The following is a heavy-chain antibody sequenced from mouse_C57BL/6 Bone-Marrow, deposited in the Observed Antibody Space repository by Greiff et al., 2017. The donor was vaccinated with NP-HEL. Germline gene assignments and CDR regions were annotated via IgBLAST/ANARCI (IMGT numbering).Heavy chain of an antibody. CDR2: ISSGSSTI. D-gene: IGHD1-1*01. V-gene: IGHV5-17*01. Sequence: DVMLVESGGGLVKPGGSLKLSCAASGFTFSDYGMHWVRQAPEKGLEWVAYISSGSSTIYYADTVKGRFTISRDNAKNTLFLQMTSLRSEDTAMYFCATIYYYGSSYDYWGQGTTLTVSS. CDR3: ATIYYYGSSYDY. J-gene: IGHJ2*01. CDR1: GFTFSDYG.